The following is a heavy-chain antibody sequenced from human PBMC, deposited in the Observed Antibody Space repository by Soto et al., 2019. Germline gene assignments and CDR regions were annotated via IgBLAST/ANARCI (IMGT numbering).Heavy chain of an antibody. CDR2: ISAHNGNT. CDR1: GYTFTSYG. V-gene: IGHV1-18*04. CDR3: ATRRDLDF. J-gene: IGHJ6*02. D-gene: IGHD2-2*03. Sequence: ASVKVPCKASGYTFTSYGIFWVRQAPGQGLEWMGWISAHNGNTNYAQQLQGRVTMPTDPSTSTAYMELRSLRSDDTAVYDCATRRDLDFWGQGTTVIVSS.